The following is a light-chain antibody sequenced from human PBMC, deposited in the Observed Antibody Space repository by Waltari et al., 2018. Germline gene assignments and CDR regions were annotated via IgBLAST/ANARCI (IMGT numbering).Light chain of an antibody. Sequence: QSALTQPAAVSGSPGPSITIPCTGTSSDGGGYQYVSWFQQKPGEVPKLILYEVNNRPSGVSNRFSGSKSGNTASLTISGLQAEDAADYFCSSYTRISTFVFGTGTEVSVL. CDR1: SSDGGGYQY. V-gene: IGLV2-14*01. CDR2: EVN. CDR3: SSYTRISTFV. J-gene: IGLJ1*01.